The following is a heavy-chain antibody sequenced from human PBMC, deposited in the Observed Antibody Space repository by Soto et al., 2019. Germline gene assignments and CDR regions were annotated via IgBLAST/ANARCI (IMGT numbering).Heavy chain of an antibody. CDR3: GGRYGSCFDY. CDR1: GGSISSYY. V-gene: IGHV4-59*08. CDR2: IYYSGST. D-gene: IGHD5-18*01. J-gene: IGHJ4*02. Sequence: SETLSLTCTVSGGSISSYYWSWIRQPPGKGLEWIGYIYYSGSTNYNPSLKSRVTISVDTSKNQFSLKLSSVTAADTAVYYCGGRYGSCFDYWGQGTLVTVSS.